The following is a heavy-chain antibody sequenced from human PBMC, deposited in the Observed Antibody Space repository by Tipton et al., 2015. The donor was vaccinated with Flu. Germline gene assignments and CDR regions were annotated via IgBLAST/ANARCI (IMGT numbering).Heavy chain of an antibody. Sequence: TLSLTCTVSGGSISSYYWSWIRQPPGKGLEWIGYIYYSGSTNYNPSLKSRVTISVDTSKNQFSLKLSSVTAAVTAVYYCARYIDEEWSSVGCDSWFDPWGQGTLGTVSS. D-gene: IGHD2-8*01. CDR3: ARYIDEEWSSVGCDSWFDP. V-gene: IGHV4-59*01. CDR2: IYYSGST. CDR1: GGSISSYY. J-gene: IGHJ5*02.